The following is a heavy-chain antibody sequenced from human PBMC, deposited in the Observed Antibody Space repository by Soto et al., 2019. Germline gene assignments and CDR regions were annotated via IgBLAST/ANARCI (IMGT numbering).Heavy chain of an antibody. V-gene: IGHV1-18*01. CDR1: GYTFSNYG. CDR3: ARDHSENYYIFDS. Sequence: ASVKVSCKASGYTFSNYGISWVRQAPGQGLEWMGWISAYNGHTNYAQKLQGRVTMTTDTSTSTAYMELRSLRSDDTAVYYCARDHSENYYIFDSWGQGTPVTVSS. CDR2: ISAYNGHT. D-gene: IGHD1-26*01. J-gene: IGHJ4*02.